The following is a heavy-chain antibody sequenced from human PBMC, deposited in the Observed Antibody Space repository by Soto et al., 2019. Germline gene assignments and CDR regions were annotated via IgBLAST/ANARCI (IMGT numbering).Heavy chain of an antibody. CDR2: IGTAGDT. Sequence: VQLVESGGGLVQPGGSLRLSCAASGFTFSSYDMHWVRQATGKGLEWVSAIGTAGDTYYPGSVKGRFTISRENAKNSLYLQMNSLRAGDTAVYYCARDGRRAVTPFYYWGQGTLVTVSS. V-gene: IGHV3-13*01. D-gene: IGHD4-17*01. CDR1: GFTFSSYD. CDR3: ARDGRRAVTPFYY. J-gene: IGHJ4*02.